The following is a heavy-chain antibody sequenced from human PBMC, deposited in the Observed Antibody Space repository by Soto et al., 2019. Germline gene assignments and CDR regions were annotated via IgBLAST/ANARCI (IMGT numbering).Heavy chain of an antibody. CDR3: ARVGGSYYFDY. Sequence: GASVKVSCKTSGYTFNTYGINWVRQAPGQGLELMGWISAYDGKTTYAEKFQGRVTMTTDTSTSTAYMELRSLRSDDTAVYYCARVGGSYYFDYWSQGTLVTVSS. CDR1: GYTFNTYG. V-gene: IGHV1-18*01. CDR2: ISAYDGKT. J-gene: IGHJ4*02. D-gene: IGHD1-26*01.